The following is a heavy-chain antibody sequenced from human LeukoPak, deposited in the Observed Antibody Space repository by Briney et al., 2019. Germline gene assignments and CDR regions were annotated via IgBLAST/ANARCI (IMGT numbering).Heavy chain of an antibody. V-gene: IGHV1-69*04. CDR1: GGTFSSYA. CDR3: AIPRGMVRDAFDI. D-gene: IGHD3-10*01. Sequence: SVKVSCKASGGTFSSYAISWVRQAPGQGLEWMGRIIPILGIANYAQKFQGRVTITADKSTSTAYMELSSLRSEDTAVYYCAIPRGMVRDAFDIWGQGTMVTVSS. J-gene: IGHJ3*02. CDR2: IIPILGIA.